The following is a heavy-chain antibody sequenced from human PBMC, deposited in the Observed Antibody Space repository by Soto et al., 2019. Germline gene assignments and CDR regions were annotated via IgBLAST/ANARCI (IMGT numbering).Heavy chain of an antibody. D-gene: IGHD3-3*01. CDR1: GYTFTSYA. Sequence: GASVKVSCKASGYTFTSYAMHWVRQAPGQRLEWMGWINAGNGNTKYSQNFQGRVTMTTDTSTTTSYMELRSLTSDDTAVYFCARDWRGAEGFDPWGQGTLVTVSS. CDR2: INAGNGNT. CDR3: ARDWRGAEGFDP. J-gene: IGHJ5*02. V-gene: IGHV1-3*01.